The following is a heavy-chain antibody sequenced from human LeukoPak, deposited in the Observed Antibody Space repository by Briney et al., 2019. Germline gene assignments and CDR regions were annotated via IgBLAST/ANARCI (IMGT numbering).Heavy chain of an antibody. CDR1: GGSFSGYY. CDR2: INHSGST. J-gene: IGHJ4*02. V-gene: IGHV4-34*01. CDR3: ARGFAYYFDY. Sequence: SETPSLTCAVYGGSFSGYYWSWIRQPPGKGLEWIGEINHSGSTNYNPSLKSRVTISVDTSKNQFSLKLSSVTAADTAVYYCARGFAYYFDYWGQGTLVTVSS.